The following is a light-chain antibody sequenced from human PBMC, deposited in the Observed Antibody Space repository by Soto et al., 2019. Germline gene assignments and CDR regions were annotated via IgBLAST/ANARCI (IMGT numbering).Light chain of an antibody. V-gene: IGLV2-14*03. CDR2: DVT. J-gene: IGLJ2*01. CDR3: SSYTNRNTLV. Sequence: QSALTQPASVSGSPGQSITISCTGTSSDVGGYNFVSWYQQHPGKAPKLMIYDVTNRPSGVSNRFSGSKSGNTASLTISGPQAEDEADYYCSSYTNRNTLVFGGGTKVTVL. CDR1: SSDVGGYNF.